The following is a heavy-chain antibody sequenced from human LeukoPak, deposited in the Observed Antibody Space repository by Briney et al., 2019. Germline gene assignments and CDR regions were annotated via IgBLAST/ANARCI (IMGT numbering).Heavy chain of an antibody. V-gene: IGHV4-59*01. Sequence: SETLSLTCTVSGGSISSYYWSWIRQPPGKGLEWIGYIYYSGSTNYNPSLKSRVTISVDTSKNQFSLKLSSVTAADTAVYYCARDGSIHGDINPTGFYYYHMDVWGNGTTVTVSS. CDR3: ARDGSIHGDINPTGFYYYHMDV. CDR2: IYYSGST. CDR1: GGSISSYY. J-gene: IGHJ6*03. D-gene: IGHD4-17*01.